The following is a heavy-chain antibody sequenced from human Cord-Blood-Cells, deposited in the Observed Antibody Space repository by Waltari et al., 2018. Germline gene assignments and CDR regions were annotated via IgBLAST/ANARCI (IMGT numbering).Heavy chain of an antibody. CDR3: ARGVTIFGVVINAYYYGMDV. CDR1: GFTFSSYA. J-gene: IGHJ6*02. V-gene: IGHV3-30-3*01. Sequence: QVQLVESGGGVVQPGRSLRLSCVASGFTFSSYAMHWVRQAPGKGLEWVAVISYDGSNKYYADSVKGRFTISRDNSKNTLYLQMNSLRAEDTAVYYCARGVTIFGVVINAYYYGMDVWDQGP. CDR2: ISYDGSNK. D-gene: IGHD3-3*01.